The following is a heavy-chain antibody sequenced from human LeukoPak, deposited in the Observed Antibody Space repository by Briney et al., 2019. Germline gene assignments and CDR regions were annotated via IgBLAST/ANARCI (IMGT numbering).Heavy chain of an antibody. D-gene: IGHD2-2*01. Sequence: GASVKVSCKASGYTFTSYGISWVRQAPGQGLEWMGWISAYNGNTNYAQKLQGRVTMTTDTSTSTAYMELRSLRSDDTAVYYCARDLIGNIVVVPAATPRNNWFDPWGQGTLVTVSS. V-gene: IGHV1-18*01. CDR2: ISAYNGNT. J-gene: IGHJ5*02. CDR1: GYTFTSYG. CDR3: ARDLIGNIVVVPAATPRNNWFDP.